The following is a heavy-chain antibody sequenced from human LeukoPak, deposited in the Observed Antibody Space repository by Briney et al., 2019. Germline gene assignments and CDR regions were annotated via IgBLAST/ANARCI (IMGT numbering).Heavy chain of an antibody. CDR1: GYSISSGYY. Sequence: SETLSLTCAVSGYSISSGYYWGWIRQPPGKGLEWIGSIYHSGSTYHNPSLKSRVTISVDTSKNQFSLKLSSVTAADTAVYYCARDGTGYYDSSGYFSANYFGYWGQGTLVTVSS. CDR3: ARDGTGYYDSSGYFSANYFGY. D-gene: IGHD3-22*01. J-gene: IGHJ4*02. V-gene: IGHV4-38-2*02. CDR2: IYHSGST.